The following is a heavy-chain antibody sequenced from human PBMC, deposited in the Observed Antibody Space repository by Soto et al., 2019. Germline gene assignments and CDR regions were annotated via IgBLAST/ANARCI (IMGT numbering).Heavy chain of an antibody. V-gene: IGHV3-64D*08. CDR2: ISSSGDTT. CDR1: GFNFSSKA. CDR3: VKDRWGYCTNGICYTFDY. D-gene: IGHD2-8*01. Sequence: GGSLRLSCSASGFNFSSKAMHWVRQAPGKGLEYVSSISSSGDTTYYGESVKGRFVISRDNSMNTLYLQMSSLGPEDTAVYYCVKDRWGYCTNGICYTFDYWGQGTPVTVSS. J-gene: IGHJ4*02.